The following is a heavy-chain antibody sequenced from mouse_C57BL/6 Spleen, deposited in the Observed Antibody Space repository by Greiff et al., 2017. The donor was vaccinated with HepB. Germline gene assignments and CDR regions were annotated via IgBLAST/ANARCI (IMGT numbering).Heavy chain of an antibody. CDR3: ARNYGISYPFFDY. J-gene: IGHJ2*01. V-gene: IGHV1-42*01. D-gene: IGHD1-1*01. CDR2: INPSTGGT. CDR1: GYSFTGYY. Sequence: VQLQQSGPELVKPGASVKISCKASGYSFTGYYMNWVKQSPEKSLEWIGEINPSTGGTTYNQKFKAKATLTVDKSSSTAYMQLQSLTSEDSAVYYCARNYGISYPFFDYWGQGTTLTVSS.